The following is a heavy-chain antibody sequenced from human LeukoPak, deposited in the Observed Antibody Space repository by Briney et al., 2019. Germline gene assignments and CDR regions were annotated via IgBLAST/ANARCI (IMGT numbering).Heavy chain of an antibody. D-gene: IGHD2-15*01. V-gene: IGHV3-48*03. CDR1: GFTSTNYE. J-gene: IGHJ4*02. CDR2: ISSSGSTS. CDR3: ARSPREGYCSGGSCYLDS. Sequence: GGSLRLSCAASGFTSTNYEMNWVRQAPGEGLEWISYISSSGSTSYYVDSVKGRFTISRDNIKNSLYLQMNSLRAEDTAVYYCARSPREGYCSGGSCYLDSWGQGTLVTVSS.